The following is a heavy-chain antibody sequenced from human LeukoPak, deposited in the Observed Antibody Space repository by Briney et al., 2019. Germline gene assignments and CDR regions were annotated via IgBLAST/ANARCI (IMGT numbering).Heavy chain of an antibody. CDR2: IYYSGST. D-gene: IGHD4-23*01. J-gene: IGHJ4*02. Sequence: ETLSPTCTVSGGSISTYYWSWIRQPPGKGLEWIGYIYYSGSTNYNPSLKSRVTTSVDTSKNQFSLKLSSVTAADTAVYYCARDTGTVVDYWGQGTLVTVSS. CDR3: ARDTGTVVDY. V-gene: IGHV4-59*01. CDR1: GGSISTYY.